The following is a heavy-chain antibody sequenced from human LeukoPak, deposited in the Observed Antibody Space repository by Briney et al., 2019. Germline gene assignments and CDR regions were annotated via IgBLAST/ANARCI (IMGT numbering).Heavy chain of an antibody. CDR2: IYHSGST. D-gene: IGHD3-10*01. CDR1: GYSISSGYY. CDR3: ASQYYYGSGSYSPFDY. V-gene: IGHV4-38-2*02. J-gene: IGHJ4*02. Sequence: SETLSLTCTVSGYSISSGYYWGWIRRPPGKGLEWIGSIYHSGSTYYNPSLKSRVTISVDTSKNQFSLKLSSVTAADTAVYYCASQYYYGSGSYSPFDYWGQGTLVTVSS.